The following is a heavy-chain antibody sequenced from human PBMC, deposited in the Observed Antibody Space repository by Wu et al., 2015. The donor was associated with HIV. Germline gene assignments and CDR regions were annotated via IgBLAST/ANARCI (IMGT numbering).Heavy chain of an antibody. CDR1: GYTFTSYD. CDR3: AAAGVTGGHSGDF. CDR2: MNPNSGNT. V-gene: IGHV1-8*01. Sequence: QVQLVQSGAEVKKPGASVKVSCKASGYTFTSYDINWVRQATGQGLEWMGWMNPNSGNTGYAQKFQGRVTMTRHTSISTAYMYVRSLRSDDTAIYYCAAAGVTGGHSGDFWGQGTLVTVSS. J-gene: IGHJ4*02. D-gene: IGHD6-25*01.